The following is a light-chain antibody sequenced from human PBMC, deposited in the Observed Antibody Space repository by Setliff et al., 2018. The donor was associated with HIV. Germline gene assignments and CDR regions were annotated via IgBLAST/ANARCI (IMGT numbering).Light chain of an antibody. CDR3: SSYTASSTLV. CDR1: SSDVGGYNY. Sequence: QSALTQPASVSGSPGQSITISCTGSSSDVGGYNYVSWYQQHPGKAPKLMIYDVSQRPSGVSDRFSGSKSCITASLTISGLQPEDESDYYCSSYTASSTLVFGGGTKVTVL. CDR2: DVS. V-gene: IGLV2-14*03. J-gene: IGLJ3*02.